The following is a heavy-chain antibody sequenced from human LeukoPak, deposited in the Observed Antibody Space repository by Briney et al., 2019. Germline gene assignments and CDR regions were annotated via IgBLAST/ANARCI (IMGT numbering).Heavy chain of an antibody. CDR1: GGSISSYY. Sequence: SETLSLTCTVSGGSISSYYCSWIRQPPGKGLEWIGYIYYSGSTNYNPSLKSRVTISVDTSKNQFSLKLSSVTAADTAVYYCARDSLRGTSRYSGYYFDYWGQGTLVTVSS. CDR3: ARDSLRGTSRYSGYYFDY. D-gene: IGHD2-2*01. J-gene: IGHJ4*02. V-gene: IGHV4-59*01. CDR2: IYYSGST.